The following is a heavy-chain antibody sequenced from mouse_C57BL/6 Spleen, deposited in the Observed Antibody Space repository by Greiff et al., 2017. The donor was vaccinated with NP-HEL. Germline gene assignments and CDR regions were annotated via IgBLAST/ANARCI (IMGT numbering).Heavy chain of an antibody. J-gene: IGHJ4*01. CDR1: GYTFTSYW. Sequence: QVQLQQPGAELVKPGASVKLSCKASGYTFTSYWMHWVKQRPGPGLEWIGMIHPNSGSTNYNEKFKSKATLTVDKSSSTAYMQLSSLTSEDSAVYYCARRRQLYAMDYWGQGTSVTVSS. V-gene: IGHV1-64*01. CDR3: ARRRQLYAMDY. CDR2: IHPNSGST. D-gene: IGHD3-2*01.